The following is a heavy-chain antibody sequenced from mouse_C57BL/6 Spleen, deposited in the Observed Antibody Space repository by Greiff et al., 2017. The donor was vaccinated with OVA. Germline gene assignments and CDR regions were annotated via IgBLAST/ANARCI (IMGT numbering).Heavy chain of an antibody. V-gene: IGHV2-2*01. CDR2: IWSGGSR. CDR1: GFSLTSYG. CDR3: AREGVGAMDD. Sequence: VQRVESGPGLVQPSQSLSITCTVSGFSLTSYGVHWVRQSPGKGLEWLGVIWSGGSRDYNAAFISRLSISKDNSKSQGFSNKDCLRDDDTGKECCAREGVGAMDDWGQGTSVTVSS. D-gene: IGHD1-1*01. J-gene: IGHJ4*01.